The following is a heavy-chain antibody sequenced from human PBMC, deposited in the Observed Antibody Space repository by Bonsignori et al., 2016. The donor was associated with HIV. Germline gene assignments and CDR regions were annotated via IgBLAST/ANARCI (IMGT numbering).Heavy chain of an antibody. Sequence: VRQMPGKGLEWIGEINHSGSTNYNPSLKSRVTISVDTSKNQFSLKLSSVTAADTAVYYCARGRGYSSGWLPVYFDYWGQGTLVTVSS. V-gene: IGHV4-34*01. J-gene: IGHJ4*02. CDR2: INHSGST. CDR3: ARGRGYSSGWLPVYFDY. D-gene: IGHD6-19*01.